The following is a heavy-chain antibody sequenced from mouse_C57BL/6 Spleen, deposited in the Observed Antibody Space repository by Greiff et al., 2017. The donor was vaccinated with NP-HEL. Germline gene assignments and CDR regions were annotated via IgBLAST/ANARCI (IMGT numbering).Heavy chain of an antibody. Sequence: EVQLVESGGDLVKPGGSLKLSCAASGFTFSSYGMSWVRQTPDKRLEWVATISSGGSYTYYLDSVKGRFTISRDNAKNTLYLQMSSLKSEDTAMYYCARQGYDGFDYWGQGTTLTVSS. V-gene: IGHV5-6*01. J-gene: IGHJ2*01. D-gene: IGHD2-2*01. CDR3: ARQGYDGFDY. CDR2: ISSGGSYT. CDR1: GFTFSSYG.